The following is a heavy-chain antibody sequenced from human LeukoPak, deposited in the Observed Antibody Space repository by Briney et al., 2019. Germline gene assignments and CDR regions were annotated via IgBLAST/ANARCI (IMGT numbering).Heavy chain of an antibody. J-gene: IGHJ3*02. CDR3: ASSEYYDFWCGPHAFDI. Sequence: KPSETLSLTCTVSGGSISSYYWSWIRQPPGKGLEWIGYIYYSGSTNYNPSLKSRVTISVDTSKNQFSLKLSSVTAADTAVYYCASSEYYDFWCGPHAFDIWGQGTMVTVSS. D-gene: IGHD3-3*01. CDR2: IYYSGST. CDR1: GGSISSYY. V-gene: IGHV4-59*01.